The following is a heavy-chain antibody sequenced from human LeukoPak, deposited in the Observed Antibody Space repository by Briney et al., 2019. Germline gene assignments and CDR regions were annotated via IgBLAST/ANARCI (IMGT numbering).Heavy chain of an antibody. Sequence: ASVKVSCKVSGYTLTELSMHWVRQAPGKGLEWMGGFDPEDGETIYAQKFQGRVTMTEDTSTGTAYMELSGLRSEDTAVYYCRTYCSSTSCYGAGALYYYGMDVWGQGTTVTVSS. J-gene: IGHJ6*02. CDR3: RTYCSSTSCYGAGALYYYGMDV. V-gene: IGHV1-24*01. D-gene: IGHD2-2*01. CDR1: GYTLTELS. CDR2: FDPEDGET.